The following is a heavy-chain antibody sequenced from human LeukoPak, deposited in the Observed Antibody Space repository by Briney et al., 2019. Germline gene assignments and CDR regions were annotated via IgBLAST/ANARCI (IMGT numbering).Heavy chain of an antibody. CDR3: ARDRYSYGYDY. CDR1: GGSISSGGYY. CDR2: IYYSGST. J-gene: IGHJ4*02. V-gene: IGHV4-31*03. D-gene: IGHD5-18*01. Sequence: PSETLSLTCTVSGGSISSGGYYWSWIRQHPGKGLEWIGYIYYSGSTYYNPSLKSRVTISVDTSKNQFSLKLSSVTAADTAVYYSARDRYSYGYDYWGQGTLVTVSS.